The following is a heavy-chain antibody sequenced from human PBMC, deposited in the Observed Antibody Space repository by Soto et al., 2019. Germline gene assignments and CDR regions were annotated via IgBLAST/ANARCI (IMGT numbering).Heavy chain of an antibody. CDR2: ISSTSSHI. J-gene: IGHJ6*02. CDR3: ARDPAADGYYSMDV. D-gene: IGHD6-13*01. Sequence: EVQLVESGGGLVKPGGSLRLSCVASEFSFSTYHMNWVRQAPGKGLEWVSFISSTSSHIHYADSVKGRFTISRDNAKNSLYLQMNLLRAEDTAVYYCARDPAADGYYSMDVWGQGTTVTVSS. V-gene: IGHV3-21*01. CDR1: EFSFSTYH.